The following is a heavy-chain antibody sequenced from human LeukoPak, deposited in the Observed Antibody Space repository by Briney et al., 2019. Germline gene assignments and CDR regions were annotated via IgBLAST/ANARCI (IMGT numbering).Heavy chain of an antibody. J-gene: IGHJ6*02. CDR3: ARTILLWLDGVAGMDV. D-gene: IGHD3-10*01. CDR1: GYTFTSYD. CDR2: MNPNSGNT. Sequence: GASVKVSCKASGYTFTSYDINWVRQATGQGLEWMGWMNPNSGNTGYAQKFQGRVTMTRNTSISTAYMELSSLRSEDTAVYYCARTILLWLDGVAGMDVWGQGTTVTVSS. V-gene: IGHV1-8*01.